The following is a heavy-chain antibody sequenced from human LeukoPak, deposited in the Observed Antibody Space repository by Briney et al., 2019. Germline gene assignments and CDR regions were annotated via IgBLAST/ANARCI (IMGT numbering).Heavy chain of an antibody. D-gene: IGHD2-15*01. Sequence: SETLSLTCTVSGGSISSYYWSWIRQPPGKGLEWIGYIYYSGSTNYNPSLKSRVAISVDTSKNQFSLKLSSVTAADTAVYYCARRGVGRVVVAAGAFDIWGQGTMVTVSS. CDR2: IYYSGST. CDR3: ARRGVGRVVVAAGAFDI. J-gene: IGHJ3*02. CDR1: GGSISSYY. V-gene: IGHV4-59*08.